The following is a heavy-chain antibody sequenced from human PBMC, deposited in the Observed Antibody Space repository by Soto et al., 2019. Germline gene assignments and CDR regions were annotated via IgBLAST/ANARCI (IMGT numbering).Heavy chain of an antibody. CDR2: IYYGGTA. D-gene: IGHD1-26*01. CDR1: GHSISSGYF. V-gene: IGHV4-38-2*02. Sequence: GTLCLTCAVSGHSISSGYFWCWLRQPPGKGLEWIGSIYYGGTAYYNPSLKSRVTISLDMSKNQFSLSLSSVTAADTAFYYCARDGSVGTGWFDPWGQGTLVTVSS. CDR3: ARDGSVGTGWFDP. J-gene: IGHJ5*02.